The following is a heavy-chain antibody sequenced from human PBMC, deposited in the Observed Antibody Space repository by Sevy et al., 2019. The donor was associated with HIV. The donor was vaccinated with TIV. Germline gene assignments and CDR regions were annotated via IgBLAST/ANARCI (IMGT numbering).Heavy chain of an antibody. CDR2: IWYDGSNK. Sequence: GGSLRLSCAASGFTFSSYGMHWVRQAPGKGLEWVAVIWYDGSNKYYADSVKGRFTISRDNSKNTLYLQMNSLRAEDTAVYYCARDGGDIVVVPAAVTYYHYGMDVWGQGTTVTVSS. CDR3: ARDGGDIVVVPAAVTYYHYGMDV. V-gene: IGHV3-33*01. CDR1: GFTFSSYG. D-gene: IGHD2-2*01. J-gene: IGHJ6*02.